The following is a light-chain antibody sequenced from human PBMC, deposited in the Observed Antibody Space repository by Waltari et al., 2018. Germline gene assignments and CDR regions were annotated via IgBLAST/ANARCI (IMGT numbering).Light chain of an antibody. V-gene: IGLV1-40*01. CDR3: QSYDISLSAWV. CDR1: NSNIGAGYD. J-gene: IGLJ3*02. Sequence: QSVLTQPPSVSGAPGQRVTISCTGSNSNIGAGYDGHWYQQFPGTAPKLLIFGNTKQPSGVPDRFSVSKSGRAASLAITVLQAEKEADYYCQSYDISLSAWVFGGGTKRAVL. CDR2: GNT.